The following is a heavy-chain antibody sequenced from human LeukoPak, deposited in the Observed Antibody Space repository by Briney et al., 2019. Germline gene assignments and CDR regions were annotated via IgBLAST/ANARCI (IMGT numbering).Heavy chain of an antibody. CDR2: ISWNSGSI. V-gene: IGHV3-9*01. J-gene: IGHJ5*02. Sequence: GGSLRLSCAASGFTFDDYAMHWVRQAPGKGLEWVSGISWNSGSIGYADSVKGRFTISRDNAKNSLYLQMNSLRAEDTALYYCAKDARGRYYDFWSGYSQVDDNWFDPWGQGTLVTVSS. CDR3: AKDARGRYYDFWSGYSQVDDNWFDP. CDR1: GFTFDDYA. D-gene: IGHD3-3*01.